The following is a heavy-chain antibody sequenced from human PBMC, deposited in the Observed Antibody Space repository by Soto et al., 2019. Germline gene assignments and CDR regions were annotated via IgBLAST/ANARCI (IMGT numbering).Heavy chain of an antibody. D-gene: IGHD3-16*02. CDR3: AHRRFTFGGDISADY. V-gene: IGHV2-5*02. CDR2: IYWDDDK. CDR1: GFSLRTSGVG. Sequence: QITLKESGPTLMKPTQTLTLTCTFSGFSLRTSGVGVGWIRQPPGKALEWLALIYWDDDKRYSPSLKSRLTITNDTSKNQVVLTMTNMDPVDTATYYCAHRRFTFGGDISADYWGQGTLVTVSS. J-gene: IGHJ4*02.